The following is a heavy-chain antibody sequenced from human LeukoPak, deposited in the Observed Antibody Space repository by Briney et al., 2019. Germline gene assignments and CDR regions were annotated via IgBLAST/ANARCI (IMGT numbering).Heavy chain of an antibody. CDR2: ISSSSSTI. J-gene: IGHJ4*02. V-gene: IGHV3-48*02. D-gene: IGHD6-13*01. CDR3: ARDPHIAAAGTIFDY. Sequence: GGSLRLSCAASGFTFSGCSMNWVGQPPGKGLGWVSYISSSSSTIYYADSVKGRFTISRDNAKNSLYLQMNSLRDEDSAVYYCARDPHIAAAGTIFDYWGQGTLVTVSS. CDR1: GFTFSGCS.